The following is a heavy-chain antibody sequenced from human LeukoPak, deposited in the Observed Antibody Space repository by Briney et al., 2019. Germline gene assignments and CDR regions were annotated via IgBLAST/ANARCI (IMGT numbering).Heavy chain of an antibody. CDR1: GYPFSSHG. CDR3: ARAMINDYGDYAPYY. CDR2: ISCYNGDT. Sequence: ASVKVSCKASGYPFSSHGITWVRQAPGQGLEWMGWISCYNGDTHYAQNFQGRVTMTTDKFTSTAYMELSSLRSEDTAVYYCARAMINDYGDYAPYYWGQGTLVTVSS. D-gene: IGHD4-17*01. J-gene: IGHJ4*02. V-gene: IGHV1-18*01.